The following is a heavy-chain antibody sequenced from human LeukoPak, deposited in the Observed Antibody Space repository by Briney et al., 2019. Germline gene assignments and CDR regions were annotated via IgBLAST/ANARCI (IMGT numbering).Heavy chain of an antibody. D-gene: IGHD6-6*01. J-gene: IGHJ4*02. CDR3: ARESSSFLDY. V-gene: IGHV3-53*01. CDR1: GFTFRRYD. CDR2: IYSGGST. Sequence: PGGSLRLSCASSGFTFRRYDMNWVRQAPGKGLEWVSVIYSGGSTYYADSVKGRFTISRDNSKNTLYLQMNSLRADDTAVYYCARESSSFLDYWGQGTLVTVSS.